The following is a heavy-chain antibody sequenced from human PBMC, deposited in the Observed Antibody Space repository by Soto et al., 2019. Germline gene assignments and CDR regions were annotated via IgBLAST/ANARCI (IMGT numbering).Heavy chain of an antibody. V-gene: IGHV3-23*01. CDR2: MTSGGST. CDR3: AKASASSWPYYFDS. D-gene: IGHD6-13*01. CDR1: GLYFNSYV. Sequence: GGSMRLSCAAAGLYFNSYVMAWVRQAPGKGLEWVSAMTSGGSTYYPDSVKGRFTISRDSSENTLYLQMNSLRVEDTAVYYCAKASASSWPYYFDSWGHGTLVTVSS. J-gene: IGHJ4*01.